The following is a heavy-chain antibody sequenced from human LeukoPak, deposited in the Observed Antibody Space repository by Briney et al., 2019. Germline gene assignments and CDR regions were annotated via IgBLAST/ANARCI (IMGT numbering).Heavy chain of an antibody. J-gene: IGHJ4*02. Sequence: GGSLRLSCAASGFTFSDHYMDWVRQAAGRGLEWVGRIRNKANSYTTEYAASVKGRFTISRDDSKNSLYLQMNSLKTEDTAVYYCAQSGSYAAFDYWGQGTLVTVSS. CDR2: IRNKANSYTT. CDR1: GFTFSDHY. D-gene: IGHD3-16*01. CDR3: AQSGSYAAFDY. V-gene: IGHV3-72*01.